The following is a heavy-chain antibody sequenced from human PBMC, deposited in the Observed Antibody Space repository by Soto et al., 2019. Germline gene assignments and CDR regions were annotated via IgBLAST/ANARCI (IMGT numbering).Heavy chain of an antibody. V-gene: IGHV1-69*06. J-gene: IGHJ3*01. Sequence: ASVKVSCKASGGAFSSYSINWVRQAPGQGLEWMGGIIPIFGTANYAQKFQGRVTITADKSTSTAYMALSSLRSEDTAVYYCANGYCSGGSCYLSAFDFWGQGTMVTVSS. CDR2: IIPIFGTA. D-gene: IGHD2-15*01. CDR3: ANGYCSGGSCYLSAFDF. CDR1: GGAFSSYS.